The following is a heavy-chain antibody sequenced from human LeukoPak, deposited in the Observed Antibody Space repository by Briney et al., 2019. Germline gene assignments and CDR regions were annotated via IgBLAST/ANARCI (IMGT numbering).Heavy chain of an antibody. V-gene: IGHV1-24*01. CDR3: ATGAPVVVKPAFDY. J-gene: IGHJ4*02. CDR1: GYTFTVYY. CDR2: FDPEDGET. D-gene: IGHD3-22*01. Sequence: ASVKVSCKASGYTFTVYYMHWVRQAPGQGLEWMGGFDPEDGETIYAQKFQGRVTMTEDTSTDTAYMELSSLRSEDTAVYYCATGAPVVVKPAFDYWGQGTLVTVSS.